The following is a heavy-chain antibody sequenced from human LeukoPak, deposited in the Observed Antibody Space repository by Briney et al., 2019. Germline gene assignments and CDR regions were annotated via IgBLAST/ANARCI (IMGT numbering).Heavy chain of an antibody. CDR3: AREGSSGWYYFDY. D-gene: IGHD6-19*01. V-gene: IGHV4-59*01. J-gene: IGHJ4*02. CDR1: GGSISSYY. CDR2: IYYSGST. Sequence: SETLSLTCPVAGGSISSYYWGWIRQPPGKGLEWIGYIYYSGSTNYNPSLKSRVTISVDTSKNQFSLKLSSVTAADTAVYYCAREGSSGWYYFDYWGQGTLVTVSS.